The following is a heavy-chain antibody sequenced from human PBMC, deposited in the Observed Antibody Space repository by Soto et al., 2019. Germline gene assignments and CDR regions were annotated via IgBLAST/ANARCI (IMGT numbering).Heavy chain of an antibody. CDR3: AHSRNLITEDAQVGDFDS. D-gene: IGHD3-10*01. CDR2: IYWDDDE. J-gene: IGHJ4*02. Sequence: QITLKESGPTQVKPTQTLTLTCSFSGFSLNTDGEGVGWVRQPPGEALEWLALIYWDDDERYSPSLKTRLTITKDPSKTQVALTMTNMAPVDTATYYCAHSRNLITEDAQVGDFDSWGQGTLVTVSS. V-gene: IGHV2-5*02. CDR1: GFSLNTDGEG.